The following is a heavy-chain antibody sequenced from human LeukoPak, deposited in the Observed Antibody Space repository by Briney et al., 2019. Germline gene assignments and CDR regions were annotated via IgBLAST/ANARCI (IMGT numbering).Heavy chain of an antibody. CDR2: ISAKNGNA. CDR1: GYSFTNYG. D-gene: IGHD2-8*01. V-gene: IGHV1-18*01. J-gene: IGHJ4*02. CDR3: ARDLNGGLIGY. Sequence: ASVKVSCKASGYSFTNYGFAWVRQAPGQGPEWMGWISAKNGNANYAQQFQGRVTMTIETSTNTAYMELRSLRSDDTAVYYCARDLNGGLIGYWGQGTLVTVSS.